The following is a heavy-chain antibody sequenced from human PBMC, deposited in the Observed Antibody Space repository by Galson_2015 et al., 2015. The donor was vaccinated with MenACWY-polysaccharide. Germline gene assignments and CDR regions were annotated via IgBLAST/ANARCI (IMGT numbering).Heavy chain of an antibody. CDR1: GYTFSSYA. V-gene: IGHV1-3*01. D-gene: IGHD2-15*01. CDR2: INAGNGNT. J-gene: IGHJ4*02. CDR3: ARDTPGYCSGGSCEDLDY. Sequence: SVKVSCKASGYTFSSYAMHWVRQAPGQRPEWMGWINAGNGNTKYSQKFQGRVTITRDTSASTAYMELSSLRSEDTAVYYCARDTPGYCSGGSCEDLDYWGQGTLVTVSS.